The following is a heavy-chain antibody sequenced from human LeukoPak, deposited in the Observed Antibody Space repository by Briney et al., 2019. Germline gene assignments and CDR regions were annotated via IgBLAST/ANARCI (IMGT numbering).Heavy chain of an antibody. CDR1: GFTFSSYW. V-gene: IGHV3-7*01. D-gene: IGHD2-8*01. Sequence: PGGSLRLSCAASGFTFSSYWMSWVRQAPGKGREWVANIKQDGSEKYYVDSVKGRFTISRDNAKNSLYLQMNSLRAEDTAVYYCARVGVLTYYYYYGMDVWGQGTTVTVSS. CDR3: ARVGVLTYYYYYGMDV. J-gene: IGHJ6*02. CDR2: IKQDGSEK.